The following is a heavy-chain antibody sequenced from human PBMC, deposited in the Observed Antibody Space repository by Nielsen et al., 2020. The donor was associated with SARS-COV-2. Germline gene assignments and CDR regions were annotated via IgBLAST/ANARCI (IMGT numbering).Heavy chain of an antibody. CDR2: IKQDGSEK. CDR1: GFTFSSYW. D-gene: IGHD4-11*01. CDR3: ARDYYSNLDY. V-gene: IGHV3-7*03. Sequence: GESLKISCAASGFTFSSYWMSWVRQAPGKRLEWVANIKQDGSEKYYVDSVKGRFTIPRDNAKNSLYMQMNSLRADDTAVYYCARDYYSNLDYWGQGTLVTVSS. J-gene: IGHJ4*02.